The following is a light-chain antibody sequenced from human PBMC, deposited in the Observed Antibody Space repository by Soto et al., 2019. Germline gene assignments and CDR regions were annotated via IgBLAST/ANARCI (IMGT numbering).Light chain of an antibody. CDR3: SSYSTGTTRVV. Sequence: QSALTQPPSLSGSPGQSITISCTGTSSDVGGYTSVSWYQQHPGKAPKLVIYEVNNRPSGVSYRFSGSKSGNTASLAISGLQAEDEADYYCSSYSTGTTRVVFGGGTKLTVL. V-gene: IGLV2-14*01. CDR1: SSDVGGYTS. J-gene: IGLJ2*01. CDR2: EVN.